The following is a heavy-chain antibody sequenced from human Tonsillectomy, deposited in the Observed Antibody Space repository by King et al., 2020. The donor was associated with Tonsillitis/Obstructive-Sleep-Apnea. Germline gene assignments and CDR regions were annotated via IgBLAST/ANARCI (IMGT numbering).Heavy chain of an antibody. Sequence: EVQLVESGGGLVQPGESLRLSCVVSGFTFSSYAMSWVRQAPGKGLEWVSTISGSGGSTYYADSVKGRFTISRDNSKNTLYVQMNSLRAEDTAVYYCAKGPRSRSSAGGNNGMDVWGQGTTVTVSS. D-gene: IGHD6-6*01. CDR1: GFTFSSYA. J-gene: IGHJ6*02. CDR3: AKGPRSRSSAGGNNGMDV. CDR2: ISGSGGST. V-gene: IGHV3-23*04.